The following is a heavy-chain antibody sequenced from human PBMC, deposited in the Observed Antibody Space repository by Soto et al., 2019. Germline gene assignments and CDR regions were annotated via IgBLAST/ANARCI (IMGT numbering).Heavy chain of an antibody. Sequence: SETLSLTCTVSGGSINNYYWSWIRQPPGKGLEWIGYIYNSGSTNYNPSLKNRVTISVDTSKNQFSLKLNSVTAADTAVYYCVRAGSYYAYFDYWGQGTLVTVSS. CDR3: VRAGSYYAYFDY. CDR1: GGSINNYY. J-gene: IGHJ4*02. CDR2: IYNSGST. V-gene: IGHV4-59*01. D-gene: IGHD1-26*01.